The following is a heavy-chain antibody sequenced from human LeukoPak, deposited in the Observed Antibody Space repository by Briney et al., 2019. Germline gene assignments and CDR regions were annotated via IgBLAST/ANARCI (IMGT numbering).Heavy chain of an antibody. CDR1: GFTISSNY. CDR3: AKDAKSITFGGHY. J-gene: IGHJ4*02. D-gene: IGHD3-16*01. V-gene: IGHV3-66*01. CDR2: IYTGGST. Sequence: PGGSLRLSCAASGFTISSNYMSWVRQAPGKGLEWVSVIYTGGSTSYADSVKGRFTISRDSSTNTLFLQMNSLRAEDTAVYYCAKDAKSITFGGHYWGQGTLVTVSS.